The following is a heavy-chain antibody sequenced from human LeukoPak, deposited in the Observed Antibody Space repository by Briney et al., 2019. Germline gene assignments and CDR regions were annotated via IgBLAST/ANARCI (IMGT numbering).Heavy chain of an antibody. V-gene: IGHV1-18*01. D-gene: IGHD6-19*01. Sequence: GASVKVSCKASDYTFTSYGISCVRQAPGQGLEWMGWISAYNGNTNYAQKLQGRVTMTTDTSTSTAYMELRSLRSDDTAVYYCARAYSSGWYGDHDAFDIWGQGTMVTVSS. J-gene: IGHJ3*02. CDR3: ARAYSSGWYGDHDAFDI. CDR1: DYTFTSYG. CDR2: ISAYNGNT.